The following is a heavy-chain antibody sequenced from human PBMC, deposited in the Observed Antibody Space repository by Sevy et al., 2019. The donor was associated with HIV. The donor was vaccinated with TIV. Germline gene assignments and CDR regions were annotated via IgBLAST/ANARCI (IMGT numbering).Heavy chain of an antibody. V-gene: IGHV3-30*02. CDR3: AKGLGMVQGALLSDDV. Sequence: GGSLRLSCAASGFTFSRYGMHWVRQAPGKGLEWVAFIRYDGSTKYYPDPVKGRFIISRDNSKYTLYLPMNSLRGDDTSLYFCAKGLGMVQGALLSDDVWGQGTMVTVSS. D-gene: IGHD3-10*01. CDR2: IRYDGSTK. CDR1: GFTFSRYG. J-gene: IGHJ3*01.